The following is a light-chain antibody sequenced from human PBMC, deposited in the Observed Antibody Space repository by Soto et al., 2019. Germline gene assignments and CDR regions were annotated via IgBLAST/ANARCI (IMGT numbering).Light chain of an antibody. CDR1: QSVSSSY. V-gene: IGKV3-20*01. Sequence: ESVLTQSPGTLSLSPGEKATLSCRASQSVSSSYLAWYQQKPGQAPRLLIYGASSRATGIPDRFSVSGSGTDFTLTVSRLEPEDFAVYYCQQCGSSSWTFGQGTKVEIK. CDR2: GAS. J-gene: IGKJ1*01. CDR3: QQCGSSSWT.